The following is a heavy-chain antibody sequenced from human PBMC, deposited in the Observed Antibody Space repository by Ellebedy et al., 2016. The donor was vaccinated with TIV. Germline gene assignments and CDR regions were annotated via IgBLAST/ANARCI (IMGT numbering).Heavy chain of an antibody. V-gene: IGHV3-20*04. CDR1: GFTFDDYG. Sequence: GESLKIPXAASGFTFDDYGMRWVRQAPGKGLEWVSGINWNGGSTGYADSVKGRFTISRDNAKNSLYLQMNSLRAEDTAVYYCARVIAVAGFSYYFDYWGQGTLVTVSS. D-gene: IGHD6-19*01. CDR2: INWNGGST. J-gene: IGHJ4*02. CDR3: ARVIAVAGFSYYFDY.